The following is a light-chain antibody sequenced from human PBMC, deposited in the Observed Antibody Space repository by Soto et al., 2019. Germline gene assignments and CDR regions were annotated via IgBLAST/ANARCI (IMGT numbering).Light chain of an antibody. CDR3: QSLGTGIQV. CDR2: INYDGTH. V-gene: IGLV4-69*01. CDR1: SGYSTYA. Sequence: QSVLTQSPSASASLGASVKLTRTLSSGYSTYAIAWHQQQSEKGPRFLMKINYDGTHSKGDGFFDRFSGSSSGAERHLTISSLQSEDEADYYCQSLGTGIQVFGGGTKLTVL. J-gene: IGLJ3*02.